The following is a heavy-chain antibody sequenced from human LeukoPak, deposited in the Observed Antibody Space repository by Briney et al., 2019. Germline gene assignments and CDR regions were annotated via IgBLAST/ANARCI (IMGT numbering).Heavy chain of an antibody. Sequence: SETLSLTCTVSGGSISSYYWSWIRQPPGKRLEWIGYIYYSGSTNYNPSLKSRVTISVDTSKNQFSLKLSSVTAADTAVYYCARLSFWGYFDYWGQGTLVTVSS. V-gene: IGHV4-59*08. CDR3: ARLSFWGYFDY. J-gene: IGHJ4*02. CDR1: GGSISSYY. D-gene: IGHD7-27*01. CDR2: IYYSGST.